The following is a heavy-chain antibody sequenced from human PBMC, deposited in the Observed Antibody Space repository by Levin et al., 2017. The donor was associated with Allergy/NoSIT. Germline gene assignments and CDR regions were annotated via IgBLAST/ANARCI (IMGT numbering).Heavy chain of an antibody. D-gene: IGHD1-26*01. CDR2: ISIRSNI. Sequence: GGSLRLSCEGSGFTLNSYTMNWVRQAPGKGLEWVSSISIRSNIYYAESAKGRFTISRDNAKNSLYLQMNSLRDEDTAVYYCTRAQECGSLTCSGRGNYYYGMDVWGQGTTVTVSS. J-gene: IGHJ6*02. CDR1: GFTLNSYT. CDR3: TRAQECGSLTCSGRGNYYYGMDV. V-gene: IGHV3-21*01.